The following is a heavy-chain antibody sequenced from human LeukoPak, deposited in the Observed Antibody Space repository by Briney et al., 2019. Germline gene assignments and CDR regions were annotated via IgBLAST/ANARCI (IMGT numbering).Heavy chain of an antibody. V-gene: IGHV3-33*01. CDR2: IWYDGSNK. Sequence: GRSLRLSCAASGFSFSSYGMHWVRQAPGKGLEWVAVIWYDGSNKYYAGSVKGRFTISRDNSKNTLYLQMNSLRAEDTAVYYCARSLNGDPPDFDYWGQGTLVTVSS. J-gene: IGHJ4*02. D-gene: IGHD4-17*01. CDR3: ARSLNGDPPDFDY. CDR1: GFSFSSYG.